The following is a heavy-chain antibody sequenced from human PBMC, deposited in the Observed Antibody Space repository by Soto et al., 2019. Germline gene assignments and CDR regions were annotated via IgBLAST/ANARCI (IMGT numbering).Heavy chain of an antibody. D-gene: IGHD3-10*01. CDR3: ARDSGGRITMVRGVIPVEDYYYYGMDV. CDR2: IYYSGST. CDR1: GGSISGGRYY. V-gene: IGHV4-31*03. J-gene: IGHJ6*02. Sequence: PSETLSLTCTVSGGSISGGRYYWSWIRQHPGKGLEWIGYIYYSGSTYYNPSLKSRVTISVDTSKNQFSLKLSSVTAADTAVYYCARDSGGRITMVRGVIPVEDYYYYGMDVWGQGTTVTVSS.